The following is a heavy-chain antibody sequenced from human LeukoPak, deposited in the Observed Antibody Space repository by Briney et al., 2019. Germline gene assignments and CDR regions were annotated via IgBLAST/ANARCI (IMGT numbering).Heavy chain of an antibody. CDR3: ARELRIDEYYYDSSGYHHFDY. CDR2: IYYSGST. Sequence: PSETLSLTCTVSGGSISSYYWSWIRQPPGKGLEWIGYIYYSGSTNYNPSLKSRVTISVDASKNQFSLKLSSVTAADTAVYYCARELRIDEYYYDSSGYHHFDYWGQGTLVTVSS. V-gene: IGHV4-59*01. D-gene: IGHD3-22*01. CDR1: GGSISSYY. J-gene: IGHJ4*02.